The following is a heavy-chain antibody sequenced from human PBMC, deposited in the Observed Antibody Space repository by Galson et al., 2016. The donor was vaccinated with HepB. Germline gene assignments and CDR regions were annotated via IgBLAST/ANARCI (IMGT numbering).Heavy chain of an antibody. J-gene: IGHJ6*02. V-gene: IGHV4-59*01. CDR3: ASSKAIFGQGLFYYAMDV. CDR1: GGSISSYY. D-gene: IGHD3-3*01. Sequence: SETLSLTCTVSGGSISSYYWSWIRQPPGKGLEWIGYIYYTGSTNYNPSLKSRVTISVDTAKNQFSLRLSSMTAADTAVYYCASSKAIFGQGLFYYAMDVWGQGTTVTVSS. CDR2: IYYTGST.